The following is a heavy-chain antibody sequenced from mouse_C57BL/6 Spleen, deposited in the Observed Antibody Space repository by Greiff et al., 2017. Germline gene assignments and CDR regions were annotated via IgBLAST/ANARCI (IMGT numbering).Heavy chain of an antibody. CDR2: IWRGGST. Sequence: QVQLQQSGPGLVQPSQSLSITCTVSGFSLTSYGVHWVRQSPGKGLEWLGVIWRGGSTDYNAAFMSRLSLTKDNSKSQVFFKMNSLQADDTAIYYCAKDGYSRPEFAYWGQGTLVTVSA. J-gene: IGHJ3*01. V-gene: IGHV2-5*01. D-gene: IGHD2-3*01. CDR3: AKDGYSRPEFAY. CDR1: GFSLTSYG.